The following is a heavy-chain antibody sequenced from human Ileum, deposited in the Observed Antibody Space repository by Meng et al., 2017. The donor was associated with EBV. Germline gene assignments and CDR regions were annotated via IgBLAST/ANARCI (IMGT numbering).Heavy chain of an antibody. D-gene: IGHD3-3*01. J-gene: IGHJ4*02. V-gene: IGHV4-34*01. CDR2: INESGST. CDR1: GGSFRGNY. CDR3: RNAFCSAAAGCSDY. Sequence: QGQLQQWGAGLLTPSETLSITCADYGGSFRGNYWSWIRQSPGKRLEWIGEINESGSTNYNPSLKSRVTILMDTSKNQFSLKLTSVTAADAAVYYCRNAFCSAAAGCSDYWGQGTLVTVSS.